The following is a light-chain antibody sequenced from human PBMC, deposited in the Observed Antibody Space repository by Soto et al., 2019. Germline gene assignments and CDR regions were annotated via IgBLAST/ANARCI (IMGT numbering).Light chain of an antibody. V-gene: IGKV3-20*01. Sequence: ESVLTQYPVTLSLSPGERATLSCRASQSISSSFLAWYQQKPGQAPRLLIYGASSRATGIPDRFSGSGSGTDFTLTISRLEPEDFAVYHCQQYDTSPWTFGQGTKVDI. J-gene: IGKJ1*01. CDR1: QSISSSF. CDR2: GAS. CDR3: QQYDTSPWT.